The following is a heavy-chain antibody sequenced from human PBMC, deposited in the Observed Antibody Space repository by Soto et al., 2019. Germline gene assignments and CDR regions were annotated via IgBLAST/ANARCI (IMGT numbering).Heavy chain of an antibody. CDR2: IYYSGST. CDR1: GGSISSYY. J-gene: IGHJ6*03. V-gene: IGHV4-59*01. CDR3: ARGLVTMVRGVIPHYYMDV. D-gene: IGHD3-10*01. Sequence: SETLSLTCTVSGGSISSYYGSWIRQPPGKGLEWIGYIYYSGSTNYNPSLKSRVTISVDTSKNQFSLKLSSVTAADTAVYYCARGLVTMVRGVIPHYYMDVWGKGTTVTVSS.